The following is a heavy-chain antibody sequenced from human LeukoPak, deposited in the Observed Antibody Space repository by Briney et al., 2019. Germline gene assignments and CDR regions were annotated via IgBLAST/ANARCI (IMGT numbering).Heavy chain of an antibody. CDR2: INPNSGVT. J-gene: IGHJ4*02. V-gene: IGHV1-2*02. D-gene: IGHD2/OR15-2a*01. CDR3: ARGEIGELYAY. CDR1: GYTSTDNY. Sequence: ASVKVSCKASGYTSTDNYMHWVRQAPGQGLEWVGWINPNSGVTNYAQRFLGRVTMTRDTSITTAYMELSSLRSDDTAVYYCARGEIGELYAYWGQGTLVTVSS.